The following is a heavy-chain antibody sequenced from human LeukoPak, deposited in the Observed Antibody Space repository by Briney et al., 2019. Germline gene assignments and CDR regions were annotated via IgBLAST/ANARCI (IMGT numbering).Heavy chain of an antibody. CDR3: AKRAAHGGWRFDY. CDR2: IYYSGNT. Sequence: SETLSLTCTVSGGSISSYYWSWIRQPPGKGLEWIGTIYYSGNTYYNPSLDSRATISVDASKTQFSLKLRSVTAADTAVYHCAKRAAHGGWRFDYWGQGTLVTVSS. D-gene: IGHD6-19*01. CDR1: GGSISSYY. J-gene: IGHJ4*02. V-gene: IGHV4-59*08.